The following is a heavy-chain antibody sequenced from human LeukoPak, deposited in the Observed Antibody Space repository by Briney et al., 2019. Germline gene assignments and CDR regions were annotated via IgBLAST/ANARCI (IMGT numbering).Heavy chain of an antibody. CDR2: IKQDGSET. D-gene: IGHD2/OR15-2a*01. CDR3: AREGNRRSFDY. J-gene: IGHJ4*02. Sequence: GGSLRLSCAASGFTFSNYWMSWVRQAPGKGLVWVANIKQDGSETYYVDSVTGRFTISRDNAKNSLSLQMNSLRAEDTAVYYCAREGNRRSFDYWGQGTLVTVSS. CDR1: GFTFSNYW. V-gene: IGHV3-7*01.